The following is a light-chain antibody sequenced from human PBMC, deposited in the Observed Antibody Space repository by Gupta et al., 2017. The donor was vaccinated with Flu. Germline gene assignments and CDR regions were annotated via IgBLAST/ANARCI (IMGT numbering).Light chain of an antibody. CDR1: QLINTN. Sequence: EIVLTQSPPTLSLSPGERATLSCRASQLINTNLAWFQQKPGLAPRLLIFDASNRATGIPARFSGSGSGTDFTLTISSLEPEDFAVYYCQLRSNWVAFGGGTRVEI. V-gene: IGKV3-11*01. J-gene: IGKJ4*01. CDR3: QLRSNWVA. CDR2: DAS.